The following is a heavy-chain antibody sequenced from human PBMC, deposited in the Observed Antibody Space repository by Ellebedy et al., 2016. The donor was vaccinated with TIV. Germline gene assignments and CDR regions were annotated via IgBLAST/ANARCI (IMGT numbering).Heavy chain of an antibody. CDR1: GFTFSSYW. CDR2: INSDGSRT. V-gene: IGHV3-74*01. Sequence: GESLKISCAASGFTFSSYWMHWVRQAPGKGLVWVSLINSDGSRTTYAYSVKGRFTISRDNAKNTLYLQMNSLRAEDTAVYYCASRGVAVQGADYWGQGTLVTVSS. J-gene: IGHJ4*02. D-gene: IGHD3-10*01. CDR3: ASRGVAVQGADY.